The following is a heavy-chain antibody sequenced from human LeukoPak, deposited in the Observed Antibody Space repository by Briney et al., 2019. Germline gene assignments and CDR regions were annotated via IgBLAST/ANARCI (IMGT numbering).Heavy chain of an antibody. J-gene: IGHJ4*02. V-gene: IGHV4-59*11. CDR1: GGSISSHY. CDR2: IYYSGST. D-gene: IGHD6-13*01. Sequence: SETLSLTCTVSGGSISSHYWSWIRQPPGKGLEWIGYIYYSGSTNYNPSLKSRVTISVDTSKNQFALKLSSVTAADTAVYYCARVTRTYSSSSNPYFDYWGQGTLVTVSS. CDR3: ARVTRTYSSSSNPYFDY.